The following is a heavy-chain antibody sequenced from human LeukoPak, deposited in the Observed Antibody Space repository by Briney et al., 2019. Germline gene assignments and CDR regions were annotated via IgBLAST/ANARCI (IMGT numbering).Heavy chain of an antibody. CDR1: GYTFTSYA. Sequence: ASVKVSCKAPGYTFTSYAMNWVRQAPGQGLEWMGWINTNTGNPTYAQGFTGRFVFSLDTSVSTAYLQISSLKAEDTAVYYCARPQRELLWFGELLSQYYYYGMDVWGQGTTVTVSS. CDR2: INTNTGNP. V-gene: IGHV7-4-1*02. D-gene: IGHD3-10*01. J-gene: IGHJ6*02. CDR3: ARPQRELLWFGELLSQYYYYGMDV.